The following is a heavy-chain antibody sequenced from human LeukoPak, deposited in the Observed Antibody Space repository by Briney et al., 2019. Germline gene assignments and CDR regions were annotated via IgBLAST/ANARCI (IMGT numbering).Heavy chain of an antibody. CDR2: IYNGGST. CDR1: EFTVSSNY. J-gene: IGHJ4*02. CDR3: AAEVPPYYYDSSGYVY. D-gene: IGHD3-22*01. Sequence: GGSLRLSCAASEFTVSSNYMSWVRQAPGKGLEWVSVIYNGGSTDYADSVKGRYTISRDNSKNTLYLQMNSLRAEDTAVYYCAAEVPPYYYDSSGYVYWGQGTLVTVSS. V-gene: IGHV3-53*01.